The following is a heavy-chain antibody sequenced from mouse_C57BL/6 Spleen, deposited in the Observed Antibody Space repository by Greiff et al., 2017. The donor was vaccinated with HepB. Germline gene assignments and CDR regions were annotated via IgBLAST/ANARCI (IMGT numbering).Heavy chain of an antibody. CDR1: GFTFSSYG. V-gene: IGHV5-6*01. CDR3: ARQLGAGYFDV. D-gene: IGHD4-1*01. Sequence: EVMLVESGGDLVKPGGSLKLSCAASGFTFSSYGMSWVRQTPDKRLEWVATISSGGSYTYYPDSVKGRFTISRDNAKNTLYLQMSSLKSEDTAMYYGARQLGAGYFDVWGTGTTVTVSS. CDR2: ISSGGSYT. J-gene: IGHJ1*03.